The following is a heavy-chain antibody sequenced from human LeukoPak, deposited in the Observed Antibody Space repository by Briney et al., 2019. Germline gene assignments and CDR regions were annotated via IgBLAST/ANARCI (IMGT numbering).Heavy chain of an antibody. CDR2: ISGSGGST. V-gene: IGHV3-23*01. D-gene: IGHD2-2*01. CDR1: GFTFSSYA. J-gene: IGHJ5*02. Sequence: PGGSLRLSCAASGFTFSSYAMSWVRQAPGKGLEWVSAISGSGGSTYYADSVEGRFTISRDNSKNTLYLQMNSLRAEDTAVYYCAKDDIVVVPAAPPNWFDPWGQGTLVTVSS. CDR3: AKDDIVVVPAAPPNWFDP.